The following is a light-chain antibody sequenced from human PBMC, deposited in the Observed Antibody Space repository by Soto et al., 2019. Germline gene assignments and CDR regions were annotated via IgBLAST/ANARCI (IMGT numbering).Light chain of an antibody. V-gene: IGKV3-11*01. CDR2: DAS. CDR1: QSVSSY. J-gene: IGKJ2*01. CDR3: QQRSNPYT. Sequence: EIVLTQSPATLSLSPGERATLSCRASQSVSSYLAWYQQKPGQAPRLLIYDASNRATGIPARFSGSGSGTDFTLTISRLEPEDFAVYYCQQRSNPYTFGQGTKLEIK.